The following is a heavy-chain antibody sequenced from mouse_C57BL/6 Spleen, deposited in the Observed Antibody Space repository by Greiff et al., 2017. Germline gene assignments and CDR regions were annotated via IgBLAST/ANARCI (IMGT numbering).Heavy chain of an antibody. J-gene: IGHJ4*01. CDR2: IDPSDSYT. CDR3: ARSEALYSNNVDYYAMDY. Sequence: QVQLQQPGAELVRPGTSVKLSCKASGYTFTSYWMHWVKQRPGQGLEWIGVIDPSDSYTNYNQKFKGKATLTVDTSSSTAYMQLSSLTSEDSAVYYCARSEALYSNNVDYYAMDYWGQGTSVTVSS. V-gene: IGHV1-59*01. CDR1: GYTFTSYW. D-gene: IGHD2-5*01.